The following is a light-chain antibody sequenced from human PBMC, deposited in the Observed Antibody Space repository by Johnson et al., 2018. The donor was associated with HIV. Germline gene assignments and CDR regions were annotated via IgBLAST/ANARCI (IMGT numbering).Light chain of an antibody. Sequence: QSVLTQPPSVSAAPGQKVTISCSGTNSNIGNNYVSWYQQLPGTAPKLLIYDSTNRPSGIPDRFSGSKSGTSATLGISGLQSGDAAEYYCGTWDSRLNVYLFGTGTKCTVL. J-gene: IGLJ1*01. CDR1: NSNIGNNY. CDR3: GTWDSRLNVYL. V-gene: IGLV1-51*01. CDR2: DST.